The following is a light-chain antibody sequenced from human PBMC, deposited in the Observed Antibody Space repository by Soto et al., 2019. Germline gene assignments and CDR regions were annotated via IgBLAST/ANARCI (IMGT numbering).Light chain of an antibody. CDR1: QSVSYN. V-gene: IGKV3-15*01. CDR2: GAF. Sequence: EIVMTQSPATLSVSPGETATLSCRASQSVSYNLAWYQQKPGQGPRLLIYGAFTRATGIPARFSGSGSGTEFALTLISLQSEDVAVYYCQQYKNCPPVTFGGGTKVEIK. J-gene: IGKJ4*01. CDR3: QQYKNCPPVT.